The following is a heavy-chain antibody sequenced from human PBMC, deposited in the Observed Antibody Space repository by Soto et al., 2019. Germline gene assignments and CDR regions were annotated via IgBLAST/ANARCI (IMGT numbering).Heavy chain of an antibody. D-gene: IGHD6-6*01. J-gene: IGHJ5*02. CDR3: AREDAARIERWFDA. CDR1: GGSIISASYS. CDR2: IYSSGST. V-gene: IGHV4-31*11. Sequence: QVQLQESGPRLVKPSQTLSLSCAVSGGSIISASYSWNWIRQSPGRGLEWIGHIYSSGSTYYNPSLKSRVSISVDTSNNQCPLKLTSVTAADTAGYFCAREDAARIERWFDAWGQGILVTVSS.